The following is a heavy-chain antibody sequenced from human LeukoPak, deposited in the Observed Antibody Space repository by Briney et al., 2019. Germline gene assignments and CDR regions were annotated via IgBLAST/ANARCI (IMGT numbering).Heavy chain of an antibody. CDR2: ISGSGGST. J-gene: IGHJ4*02. V-gene: IGHV3-23*01. Sequence: GGSLRLSCAASGFTFSSYGMSWVRQAPGKGLEWVSAISGSGGSTYYADSVKGRFTISRDNSKNTLYLQMNSLRAEDTAVYYCAKVNYYLPYFDYWGQGTLVTVSS. CDR1: GFTFSSYG. CDR3: AKVNYYLPYFDY. D-gene: IGHD3-22*01.